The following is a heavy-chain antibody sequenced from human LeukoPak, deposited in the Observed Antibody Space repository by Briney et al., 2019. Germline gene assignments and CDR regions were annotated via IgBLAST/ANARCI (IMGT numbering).Heavy chain of an antibody. CDR2: ISNRGSTI. CDR1: GFTFSNYA. V-gene: IGHV3-11*01. J-gene: IGHJ4*02. CDR3: ARSADRSGYFREITLYYFDY. Sequence: GGSLRLSCAASGFTFSNYAMTWIRQAPGKGLEWVSYISNRGSTIHYADSVRGRFTISRDNAKKSLYPQMNSLRAEDTAVYYCARSADRSGYFREITLYYFDYWGQGTLVTVSS. D-gene: IGHD3-22*01.